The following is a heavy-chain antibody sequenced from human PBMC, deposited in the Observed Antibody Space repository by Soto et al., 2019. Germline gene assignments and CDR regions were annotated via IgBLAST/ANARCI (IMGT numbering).Heavy chain of an antibody. CDR3: AKYRITMVRGVINDYYYGMDV. CDR1: GFTFSSYA. D-gene: IGHD3-10*01. CDR2: ISGSGGST. V-gene: IGHV3-23*01. Sequence: SLRLSCAASGFTFSSYAMSWVRQAPGKGLEWVSAISGSGGSTYYADSVKGRFTISRDNSKNTLYLQMNSLGAEDTAVYYCAKYRITMVRGVINDYYYGMDVWGQGTTVTVSS. J-gene: IGHJ6*02.